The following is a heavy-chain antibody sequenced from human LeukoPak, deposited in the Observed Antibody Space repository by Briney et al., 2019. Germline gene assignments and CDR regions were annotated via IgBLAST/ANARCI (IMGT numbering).Heavy chain of an antibody. V-gene: IGHV1-8*01. D-gene: IGHD1-26*01. CDR2: MNPNTGNA. Sequence: ASMKVSCKASGYTFTNFDINWVRQATGQGLEWMGWMNPNTGNAGYAQKFQDRVTITWDASISTAYMDLSSLRSEDTAVHYCARVGYSNSYDYWGQGTLVTVSS. CDR1: GYTFTNFD. J-gene: IGHJ4*02. CDR3: ARVGYSNSYDY.